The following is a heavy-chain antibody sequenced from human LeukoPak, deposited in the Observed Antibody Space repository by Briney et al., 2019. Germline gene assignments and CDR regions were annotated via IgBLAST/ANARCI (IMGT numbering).Heavy chain of an antibody. J-gene: IGHJ6*02. CDR1: GYTFTGYY. V-gene: IGHV1-2*02. CDR3: ARGSSGYPGDGMDV. Sequence: ASVKVSCKASGYTFTGYYMHWVRQAPGQGLEWMGWINPNSSGTNYAQKFQGRVTMTRDTSISTAYMELSRLRSDDTAVYYCARGSSGYPGDGMDVWGQGTTVTVSS. CDR2: INPNSSGT. D-gene: IGHD5-12*01.